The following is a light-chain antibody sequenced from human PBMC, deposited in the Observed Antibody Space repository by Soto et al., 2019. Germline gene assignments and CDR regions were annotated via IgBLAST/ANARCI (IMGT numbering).Light chain of an antibody. Sequence: VLTQSPGTLSLSPGERATLSCRASQSVSSNLAWYQQKPGQAPRLLIYGASSRATGIPDRFSGSGSGTDFTLTIRRLEPEDFAVYYCQQYGSSPRTYGQGTKVEIK. CDR3: QQYGSSPRT. CDR2: GAS. CDR1: QSVSSN. J-gene: IGKJ1*01. V-gene: IGKV3-20*01.